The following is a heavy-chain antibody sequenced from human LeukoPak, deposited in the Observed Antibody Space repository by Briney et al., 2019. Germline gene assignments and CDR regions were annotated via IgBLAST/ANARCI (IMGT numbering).Heavy chain of an antibody. CDR3: ARDRRELQGFDY. D-gene: IGHD1-26*01. J-gene: IGHJ4*02. Sequence: ASVKVSCKASGGTFSSYAISWVRQAPGQGLEWMGWISAYNGNTNYAQKLQGRVTMTTDTSTSTAYMELRSLRSDDTAVYYCARDRRELQGFDYWGQGTLVTVSS. CDR1: GGTFSSYA. V-gene: IGHV1-18*01. CDR2: ISAYNGNT.